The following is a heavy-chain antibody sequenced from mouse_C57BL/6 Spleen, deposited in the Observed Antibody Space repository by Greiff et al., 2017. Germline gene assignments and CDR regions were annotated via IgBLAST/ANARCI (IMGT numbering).Heavy chain of an antibody. CDR1: GYTFTSYW. D-gene: IGHD1-1*01. V-gene: IGHV1-55*01. Sequence: QVQLQQPGAELVKPGASVKMSCKASGYTFTSYWITWVKQRPGQGLEWIGDIYPVSGSTNYNEKFKSKATLTVDTSSSTAYMQLSSLTSEDSAVYYCARGGYYGSSFAYWGQGTLVTVSA. CDR3: ARGGYYGSSFAY. CDR2: IYPVSGST. J-gene: IGHJ3*01.